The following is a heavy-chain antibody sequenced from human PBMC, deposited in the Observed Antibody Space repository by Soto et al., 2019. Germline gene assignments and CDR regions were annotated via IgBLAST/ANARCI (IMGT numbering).Heavy chain of an antibody. CDR3: ARKYDSSGYLGY. V-gene: IGHV2-70*04. J-gene: IGHJ4*02. CDR2: IDWDDDK. Sequence: SGPTLVNPTQTLTLTCTFSGFSLSTSGMRVSWIRQPPGKALEWLARIDWDDDKFYSTSLKTRLTISKDTSKNQVVLTMTNMDPVDTATYYCARKYDSSGYLGYWGQGTLVTVSS. D-gene: IGHD3-22*01. CDR1: GFSLSTSGMR.